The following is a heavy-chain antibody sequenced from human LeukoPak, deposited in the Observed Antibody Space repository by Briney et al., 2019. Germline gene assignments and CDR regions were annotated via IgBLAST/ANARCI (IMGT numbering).Heavy chain of an antibody. Sequence: GGSLRLSCAASGFTFSRYAMHWVRQAPGKGLEWVAVTSPDGNEKYYADSVKGRFTISRDNSKNTVFLQMNSLSAEDTAVYSCFTGSAYYYDSWGQGTLVTVSS. D-gene: IGHD3-22*01. CDR2: TSPDGNEK. V-gene: IGHV3-30*01. J-gene: IGHJ5*01. CDR3: FTGSAYYYDS. CDR1: GFTFSRYA.